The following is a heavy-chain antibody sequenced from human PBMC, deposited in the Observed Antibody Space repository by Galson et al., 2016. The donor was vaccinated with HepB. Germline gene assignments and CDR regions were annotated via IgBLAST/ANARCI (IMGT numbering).Heavy chain of an antibody. V-gene: IGHV4-39*01. J-gene: IGHJ4*02. Sequence: SETLSLTCSVSGGSIRSSSDYWGWIRQPPGKGLEWIGNIYYTGTTYYNPSLKSRVTISVDTSKSQFSLQLSSVTAADTAVYFCAGHELGSGHDSWGQGAQVTVSS. CDR1: GGSIRSSSDY. D-gene: IGHD1-1*01. CDR3: AGHELGSGHDS. CDR2: IYYTGTT.